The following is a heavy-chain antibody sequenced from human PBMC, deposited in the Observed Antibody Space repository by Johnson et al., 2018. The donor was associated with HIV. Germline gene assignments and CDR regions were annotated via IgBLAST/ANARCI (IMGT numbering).Heavy chain of an antibody. CDR2: INWNGGNT. D-gene: IGHD3-22*01. Sequence: VQLVESGGGLVQPGGSLRLSCAASGFTFNDYGMSWVRQVPGKGLEWVSGINWNGGNTAYADSVKGRFTVSRDNAKNSLYLQMSSLRVEDTALYYCARGTIYYDSSGYQGGNAFDIWGQGTMVTVSS. J-gene: IGHJ3*02. CDR1: GFTFNDYG. V-gene: IGHV3-20*04. CDR3: ARGTIYYDSSGYQGGNAFDI.